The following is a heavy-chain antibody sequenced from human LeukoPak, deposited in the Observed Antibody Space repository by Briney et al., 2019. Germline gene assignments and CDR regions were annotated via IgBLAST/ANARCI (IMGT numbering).Heavy chain of an antibody. J-gene: IGHJ4*02. CDR3: ARDRADIVVVPFPSYYFDY. D-gene: IGHD2-2*01. CDR2: IWYDGSNK. V-gene: IGHV3-33*01. Sequence: GGSLRLSCAASGFTFSSYGMHWVRQAPGKGLEWVAVIWYDGSNKYYADSVKGRFTISRDNSKNTLYLQMNSLRAEDTAVYYCARDRADIVVVPFPSYYFDYWGQGTLVTVSS. CDR1: GFTFSSYG.